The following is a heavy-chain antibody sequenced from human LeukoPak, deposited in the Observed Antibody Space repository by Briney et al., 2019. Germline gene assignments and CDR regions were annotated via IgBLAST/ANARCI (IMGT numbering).Heavy chain of an antibody. CDR3: AREYASGYFDY. D-gene: IGHD2-2*01. V-gene: IGHV4-39*01. Sequence: PSETLSLTCTVSGGSISSGSYYWAWIRQPPGKGLEWIGSIYYSGSTHYNPSLKSRVTISVDTSKNQFSLKLSSVTAADTAVYYCAREYASGYFDYWGQGTLVTVSS. CDR2: IYYSGST. J-gene: IGHJ4*02. CDR1: GGSISSGSYY.